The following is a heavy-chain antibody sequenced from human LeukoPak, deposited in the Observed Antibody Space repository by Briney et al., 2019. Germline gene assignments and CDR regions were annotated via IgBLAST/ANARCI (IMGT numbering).Heavy chain of an antibody. D-gene: IGHD3-16*02. J-gene: IGHJ4*02. CDR3: ARMITFGGVIVISGPYFDY. Sequence: SETLSLTCTVSGGSISSSSYYWGWIRQPPGKGLEWIGSIYYSGSTYYNPSLKSRVTISVDTSKNQFSLKLSSVTAADTAVYYCARMITFGGVIVISGPYFDYWGQGTLVTVSS. CDR2: IYYSGST. V-gene: IGHV4-39*07. CDR1: GGSISSSSYY.